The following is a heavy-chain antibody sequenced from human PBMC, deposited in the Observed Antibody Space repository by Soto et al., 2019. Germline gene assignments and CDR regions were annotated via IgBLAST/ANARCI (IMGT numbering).Heavy chain of an antibody. Sequence: GGSLRLSCAASGFTFSSYAMSWVRQAPGKGLEWVSAISGSGGSTYYADSVKGRFTISRDNSKNTLYLQMNSLRAEDTAVYYCAKASWEAVAAPGDYWGQGTLVTVSS. CDR2: ISGSGGST. J-gene: IGHJ4*02. CDR1: GFTFSSYA. D-gene: IGHD6-19*01. V-gene: IGHV3-23*01. CDR3: AKASWEAVAAPGDY.